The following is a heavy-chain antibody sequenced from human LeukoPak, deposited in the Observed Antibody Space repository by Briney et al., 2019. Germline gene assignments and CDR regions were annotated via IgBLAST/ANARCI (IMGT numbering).Heavy chain of an antibody. CDR3: ARGDPQTTVPEGLDV. CDR1: GGSISSYY. J-gene: IGHJ6*04. CDR2: IYYSGST. Sequence: SETLSLPCTLSGGSISSYYWSWIRQPPGKGLEWIAYIYYSGSTNYNPSLKSRVSISVDTSKNQFSLKLNSVTRADTAVFFCARGDPQTTVPEGLDVWGEGTTVSVSS. D-gene: IGHD4-17*01. V-gene: IGHV4-59*01.